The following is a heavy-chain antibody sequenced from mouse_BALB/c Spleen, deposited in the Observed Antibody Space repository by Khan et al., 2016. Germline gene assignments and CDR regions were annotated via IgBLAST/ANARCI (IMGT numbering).Heavy chain of an antibody. CDR3: AITTATWFVY. D-gene: IGHD1-2*01. CDR1: GYTFTSYW. Sequence: QVQLQQSGAELAKPGASVKMSCKASGYTFTSYWMHWVKQRPGQGLEWIGYINPSTGYTEYNQKFKDKATLTADKSSSTAYMQLSSLTSEDSAVSYCAITTATWFVYWGQGRLVTISA. J-gene: IGHJ3*01. V-gene: IGHV1-7*01. CDR2: INPSTGYT.